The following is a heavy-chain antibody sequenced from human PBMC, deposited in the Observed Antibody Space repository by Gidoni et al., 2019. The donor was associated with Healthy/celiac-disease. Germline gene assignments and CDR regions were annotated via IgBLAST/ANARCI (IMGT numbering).Heavy chain of an antibody. J-gene: IGHJ3*02. CDR1: GCTFRSYS. CDR2: ISSSSSYI. V-gene: IGHV3-21*01. Sequence: EVQLVESGGGLVKPGGSLRLSCAASGCTFRSYSMNWVRQAPGKGLEWVSSISSSSSYIYYADSVKGRFTISRDNAQNSLYLQMNSLRAEDTAVYYCARDHCSGGSCYAAFDAFYIWGQGTMVTVSS. D-gene: IGHD2-15*01. CDR3: ARDHCSGGSCYAAFDAFYI.